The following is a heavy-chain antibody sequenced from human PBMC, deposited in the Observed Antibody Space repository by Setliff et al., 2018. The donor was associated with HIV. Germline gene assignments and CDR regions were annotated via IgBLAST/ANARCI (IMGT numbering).Heavy chain of an antibody. Sequence: GGSLRLSCAGSGFTLSVYGMHWVRQAPGKGLEWVAVIPYDGSHEYYVDSVKGRFTISRDNSKNTLFLQMNSLRAEDTAVYYCARDPLVGAPDYFDYWGQGTLVTVSS. CDR1: GFTLSVYG. D-gene: IGHD1-26*01. J-gene: IGHJ4*02. V-gene: IGHV3-30*19. CDR3: ARDPLVGAPDYFDY. CDR2: IPYDGSHE.